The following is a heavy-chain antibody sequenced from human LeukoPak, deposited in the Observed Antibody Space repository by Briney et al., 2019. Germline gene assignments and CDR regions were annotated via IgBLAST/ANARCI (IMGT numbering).Heavy chain of an antibody. V-gene: IGHV4-4*02. J-gene: IGHJ4*02. Sequence: PSETLSLTCAVSGGSISSSNWWSWVRQPPGKGLEWIGEIYHSGSTNYNPSLKSRVTISVDKSKNQFSLKLSSVTAADTAVYYCAREVRDGYDLAFDYWGQGTLVTVSS. CDR1: GGSISSSNW. CDR2: IYHSGST. D-gene: IGHD5-24*01. CDR3: AREVRDGYDLAFDY.